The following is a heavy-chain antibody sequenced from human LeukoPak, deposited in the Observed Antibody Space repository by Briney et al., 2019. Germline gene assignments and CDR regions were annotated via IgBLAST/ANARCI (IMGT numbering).Heavy chain of an antibody. Sequence: ASVKVSCKASGYTFTSYYMHWVRQAPGQGLEWMGIINPSGGSTSYAQKFQGRVTMTRDTSTSTVYMELSSLRSEDTAVYYCAREYIVVVPAAIRWFDPWGQGTRVTVSA. V-gene: IGHV1-46*01. CDR3: AREYIVVVPAAIRWFDP. CDR2: INPSGGST. J-gene: IGHJ5*02. CDR1: GYTFTSYY. D-gene: IGHD2-2*01.